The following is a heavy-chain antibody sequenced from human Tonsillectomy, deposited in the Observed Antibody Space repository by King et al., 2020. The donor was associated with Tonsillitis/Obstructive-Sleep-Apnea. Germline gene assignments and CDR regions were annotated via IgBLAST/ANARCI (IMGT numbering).Heavy chain of an antibody. CDR3: AREGGYGPFDY. CDR2: ISYDGRKK. D-gene: IGHD5-12*01. CDR1: GFTFSSYA. V-gene: IGHV3-30*04. J-gene: IGHJ4*02. Sequence: VQLVESGGGVVKPGRSLRLSCAASGFTFSSYAMYGVRQAPGKGLECMAVISYDGRKKYYADSVKGRFTISRDISQNTLYLQMNSLRAEDTAVYYCAREGGYGPFDYWGQGPLVTVSS.